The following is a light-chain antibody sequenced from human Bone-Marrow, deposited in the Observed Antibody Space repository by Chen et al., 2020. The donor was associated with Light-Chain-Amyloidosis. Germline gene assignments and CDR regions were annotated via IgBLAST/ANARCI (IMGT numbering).Light chain of an antibody. CDR3: MQTLQPLRT. Sequence: IVMTQSPLSLAVNPGESASISCTSNQSLMQNNGYNFLDWYLQKPGQSPQLLIYLASDRASGVPDRFSGSGSGKDFTLKITSVEADDVGVYFCMQTLQPLRTFGQGTKLEI. V-gene: IGKV2-28*01. CDR2: LAS. J-gene: IGKJ2*01. CDR1: QSLMQNNGYNF.